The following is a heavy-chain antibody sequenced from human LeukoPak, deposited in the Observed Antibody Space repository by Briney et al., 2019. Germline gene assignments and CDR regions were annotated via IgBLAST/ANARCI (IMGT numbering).Heavy chain of an antibody. D-gene: IGHD1-14*01. J-gene: IGHJ4*02. CDR3: ARAKAHEGSGSFDY. CDR2: IYYSGST. V-gene: IGHV4-39*07. CDR1: SVSITSSSTY. Sequence: SETLSLTCTVSSVSITSSSTYWAWIRQPPGKGLEWIGNIYYSGSTHYNPSLKSRVTISIDTSKNQFSLKLSSVTAADTAVYYCARAKAHEGSGSFDYWGQGTLVTVSS.